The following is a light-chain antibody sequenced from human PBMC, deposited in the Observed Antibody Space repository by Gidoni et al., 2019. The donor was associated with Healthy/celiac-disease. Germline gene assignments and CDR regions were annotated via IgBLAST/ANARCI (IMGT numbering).Light chain of an antibody. J-gene: IGKJ3*01. V-gene: IGKV3-11*01. CDR2: DAS. Sequence: EIVLTPSPATLSLSPGERATLSCRASPSVSSYLAWYQQNPGQAPRLLIYDASNRATGIPARFSGSGSGTDFTLTNSSLEPEDFAVYYCQQRSNWPLTFGPGTKVDIK. CDR3: QQRSNWPLT. CDR1: PSVSSY.